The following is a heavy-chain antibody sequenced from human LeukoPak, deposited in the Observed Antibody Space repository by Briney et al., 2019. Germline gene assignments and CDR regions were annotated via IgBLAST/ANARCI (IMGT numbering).Heavy chain of an antibody. CDR1: GYSISSGYY. CDR3: ARDETYTSGWQPNPSYYYMDV. J-gene: IGHJ6*03. D-gene: IGHD6-19*01. V-gene: IGHV4-38-2*02. Sequence: PSETLSLTCTVSGYSISSGYYWGWIRQPPGKGLEWIGNIYHSGSTYYNPSLKSRVTISVDTSKNHFSLKLSSVTAADTAVYYCARDETYTSGWQPNPSYYYMDVWGKGTTVTVSS. CDR2: IYHSGST.